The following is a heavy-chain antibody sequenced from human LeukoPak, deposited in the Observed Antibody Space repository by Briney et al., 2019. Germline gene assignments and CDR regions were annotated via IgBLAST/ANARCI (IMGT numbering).Heavy chain of an antibody. CDR1: GYTFTSYD. V-gene: IGHV1-8*01. CDR3: ARGLSGGNFYYYYYMDV. Sequence: GASVKVSCKASGYTFTSYDINWVRQATGQGLEWMGWMNPNSGNTGYAQKFQGRVTITADESTSTAYMELSSLRSEDTAVYYCARGLSGGNFYYYYYMDVWGKGTTVTVSS. D-gene: IGHD4-23*01. CDR2: MNPNSGNT. J-gene: IGHJ6*03.